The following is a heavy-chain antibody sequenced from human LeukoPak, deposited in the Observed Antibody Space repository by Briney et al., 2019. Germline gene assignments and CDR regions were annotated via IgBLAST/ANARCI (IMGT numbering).Heavy chain of an antibody. CDR1: GGSISSSSYY. J-gene: IGHJ4*02. V-gene: IGHV4-39*07. D-gene: IGHD3-10*01. CDR2: IYYSGST. CDR3: ARTPPRITMIRGVISPPLFDY. Sequence: SETLSLTCTVSGGSISSSSYYWGWIRQPPGKGLEWIGSIYYSGSTNYNPSLKSRVTVSVDTSKNQFSLKMNSVTAADTAVYYCARTPPRITMIRGVISPPLFDYWGQGTLVTVSS.